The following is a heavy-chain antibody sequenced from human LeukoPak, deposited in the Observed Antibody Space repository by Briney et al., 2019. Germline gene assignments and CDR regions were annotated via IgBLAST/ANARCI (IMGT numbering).Heavy chain of an antibody. CDR3: AKLRGKYSSSNPGY. V-gene: IGHV3-33*06. CDR1: GFSFSSYG. D-gene: IGHD6-6*01. CDR2: IWYDGSNK. Sequence: GRSLRLSCAASGFSFSSYGMHWVRQAPGKGLEWVAVIWYDGSNKYYADPVKGRFTISRDNSKNTMYLQMNSLRAEDTAVYYCAKLRGKYSSSNPGYWGQGTLVTVSS. J-gene: IGHJ4*02.